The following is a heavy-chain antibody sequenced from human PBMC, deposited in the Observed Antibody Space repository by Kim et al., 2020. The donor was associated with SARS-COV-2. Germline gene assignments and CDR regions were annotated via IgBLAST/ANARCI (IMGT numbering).Heavy chain of an antibody. D-gene: IGHD6-13*01. CDR3: ARHVRIAAAGKETWNDY. CDR2: IYPGDSDT. CDR1: GYSFTSYW. Sequence: GESLKISCKGSGYSFTSYWIGWVRQMPGKGLEWMGIIYPGDSDTRYSPSFQGQVTISADKSISTAYLQWSSLKASDTAMYYCARHVRIAAAGKETWNDYWGQGTLVTVSS. V-gene: IGHV5-51*01. J-gene: IGHJ4*02.